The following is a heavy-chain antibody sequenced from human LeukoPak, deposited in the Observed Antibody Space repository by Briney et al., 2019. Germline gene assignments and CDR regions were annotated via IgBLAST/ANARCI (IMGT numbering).Heavy chain of an antibody. CDR1: GFTFSSYD. CDR3: VVSVIGS. J-gene: IGHJ4*02. D-gene: IGHD3-16*02. CDR2: ISYDGSNK. Sequence: GGSLRLSCAASGFTFSSYDMHWVRQAPGKGLEWVAVISYDGSNKYYADSVKGRFTISRDNSKNTLYLQMNSLRAEDTAVYYCVVSVIGSWGQGTLVTVSS. V-gene: IGHV3-30*04.